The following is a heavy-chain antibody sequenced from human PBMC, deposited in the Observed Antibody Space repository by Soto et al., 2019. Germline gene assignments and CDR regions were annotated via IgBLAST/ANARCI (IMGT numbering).Heavy chain of an antibody. CDR2: ISSGGGTT. D-gene: IGHD3-3*01. CDR3: AKLKGGLGRFYGMDA. CDR1: GFSFRNYA. Sequence: DEQLVESGGGSLQPGESLRLSCAASGFSFRNYAMTWVRQSPGKGLEWVSLISSGGGTTNYADSVKGRFSISRDNSQNMLYLQMNGPRGEDTALYYCAKLKGGLGRFYGMDAWGQGTMVIVSS. V-gene: IGHV3-23*04. J-gene: IGHJ6*01.